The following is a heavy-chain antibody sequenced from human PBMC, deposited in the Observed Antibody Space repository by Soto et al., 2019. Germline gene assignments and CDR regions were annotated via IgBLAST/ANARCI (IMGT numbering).Heavy chain of an antibody. J-gene: IGHJ5*02. CDR1: GGSIINYY. D-gene: IGHD2-15*01. Sequence: SETLSLTCTVSGGSIINYYCTWIRQPPLKVLELIGYIYYSLSTNYNPSLKSRGTISLEASKERLSLKLSSMTASDTAVYYCAKLPGAEYGGIFDPWGQGTLVTVSS. V-gene: IGHV4-59*01. CDR3: AKLPGAEYGGIFDP. CDR2: IYYSLST.